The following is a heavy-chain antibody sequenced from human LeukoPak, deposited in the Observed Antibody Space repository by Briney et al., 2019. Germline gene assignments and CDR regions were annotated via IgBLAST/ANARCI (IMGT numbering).Heavy chain of an antibody. V-gene: IGHV1-2*04. D-gene: IGHD3-22*01. CDR1: GYTFTGYY. J-gene: IGHJ3*02. CDR3: AINRAYYYDSSGYLDAFDI. Sequence: ASVKVSCKASGYTFTGYYMHWVRQAPGQGLEWMGWINPNSGGTNYAQKFQGWVTMTRDTSISTAYMELSRLRSDDTVVYYCAINRAYYYDSSGYLDAFDIWGQGTMVTVSS. CDR2: INPNSGGT.